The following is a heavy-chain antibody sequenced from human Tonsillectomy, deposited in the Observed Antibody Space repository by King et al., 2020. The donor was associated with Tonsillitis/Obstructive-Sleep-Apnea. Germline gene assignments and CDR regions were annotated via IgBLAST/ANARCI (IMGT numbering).Heavy chain of an antibody. CDR2: IKEDGTKI. V-gene: IGHV3-7*02. D-gene: IGHD6-19*01. J-gene: IGHJ4*02. Sequence: VQLVESGGGLVQPGGSLRLSCAASGFTFNTYWMAWVRQVPGRGLEWVANIKEDGTKIFYVDSVLGRFTVSRDNAQNSLYLHMNSLRAEDTAVYYCASVAGYLNYWGWGALVTVSA. CDR1: GFTFNTYW. CDR3: ASVAGYLNY.